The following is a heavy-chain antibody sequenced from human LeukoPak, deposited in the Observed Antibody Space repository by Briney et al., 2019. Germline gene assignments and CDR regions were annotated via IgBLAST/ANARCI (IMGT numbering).Heavy chain of an antibody. Sequence: VWPLRLSSATPGFTFSTHWITSVGQAPGKGLHWVANIDQGGTEKHDVESVKVRFTMSRDKAKNLLSLQMNSLRVDDTEVYYCAQTISDGYFGWRQASLVTVSS. CDR1: GFTFSTHW. CDR3: AQTISDGYFG. CDR2: IDQGGTEK. D-gene: IGHD2-21*01. J-gene: IGHJ4*02. V-gene: IGHV3-7*01.